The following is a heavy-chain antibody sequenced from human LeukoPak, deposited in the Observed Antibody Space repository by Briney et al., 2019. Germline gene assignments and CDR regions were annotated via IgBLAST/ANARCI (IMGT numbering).Heavy chain of an antibody. V-gene: IGHV1-69*04. CDR2: IIPILGIA. CDR3: ARDPDYVWGSPFY. D-gene: IGHD3-16*01. J-gene: IGHJ4*02. CDR1: GGTFSSYA. Sequence: SVKVSCKASGGTFSSYAISWVRQAPGQGLEWMGRIIPILGIANYAQKFQGRVTITADESTSTAYMELSSLRSEDTAVYYCARDPDYVWGSPFYWGQGTLVTVSS.